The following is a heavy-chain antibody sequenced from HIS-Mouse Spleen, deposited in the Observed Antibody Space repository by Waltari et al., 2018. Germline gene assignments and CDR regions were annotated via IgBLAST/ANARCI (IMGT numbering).Heavy chain of an antibody. J-gene: IGHJ4*02. CDR3: AKTLVRSRDFDY. D-gene: IGHD4-17*01. CDR2: ISGSGGST. Sequence: EVQLLESGGGLVQPGGSLRLSCAASGFTFSRFAMSVGRQAPGKGLEWVSAISGSGGSTYYADSVKGRFTISRDNSKNTLYLQMNSLRAEDTAVYYCAKTLVRSRDFDYWGQGTLVTVSS. CDR1: GFTFSRFA. V-gene: IGHV3-23*01.